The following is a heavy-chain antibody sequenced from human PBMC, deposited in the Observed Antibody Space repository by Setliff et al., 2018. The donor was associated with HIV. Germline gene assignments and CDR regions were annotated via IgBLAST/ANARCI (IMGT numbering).Heavy chain of an antibody. J-gene: IGHJ4*02. CDR3: ARKGWNAYEAFDY. V-gene: IGHV4-34*01. D-gene: IGHD5-12*01. CDR1: GRSFSDNS. Sequence: PSETLSLTCAVYGRSFSDNSWNWIRQPQGKGLEWIGEINHSGNTNYNPSLTSRVSITLDTSKNQFSLKLTSVTAAETAVYYCARKGWNAYEAFDYWGQGTRVTV. CDR2: INHSGNT.